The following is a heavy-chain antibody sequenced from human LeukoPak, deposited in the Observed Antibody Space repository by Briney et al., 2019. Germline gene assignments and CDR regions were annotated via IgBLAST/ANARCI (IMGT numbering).Heavy chain of an antibody. CDR1: GYTFTSYG. Sequence: SVKVSRKASGYTFTSYGISWVRQAPGQGLEWMGGIIPIFGTANYAQKFQGRVTITADESTSTAYMELSSLRSEDTAVYYCARGGYGDYVLFDYWGQGTLVTVSS. CDR2: IIPIFGTA. V-gene: IGHV1-69*13. J-gene: IGHJ4*02. D-gene: IGHD4-17*01. CDR3: ARGGYGDYVLFDY.